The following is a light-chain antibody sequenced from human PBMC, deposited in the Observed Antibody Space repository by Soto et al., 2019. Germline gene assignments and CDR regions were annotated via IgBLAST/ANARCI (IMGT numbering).Light chain of an antibody. CDR2: AAS. V-gene: IGKV1-9*01. CDR3: QQLFDSPIT. Sequence: DIQLTHSPSFLSPSIGESVTITSRASQVISTSLAWYQVKPGKAPKLLIYAASTLESGVPSRFSATVSGTEFSLTITSLQPEDFATYYCQQLFDSPITFGQGTRLEIK. J-gene: IGKJ5*01. CDR1: QVISTS.